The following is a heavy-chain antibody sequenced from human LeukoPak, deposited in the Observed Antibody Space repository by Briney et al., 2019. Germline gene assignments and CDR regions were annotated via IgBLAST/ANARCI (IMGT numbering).Heavy chain of an antibody. V-gene: IGHV3-21*04. J-gene: IGHJ5*02. CDR3: ASTDVTVTRFDP. CDR2: ISSSSSYI. CDR1: GFTFSSYS. D-gene: IGHD4-17*01. Sequence: GGSLRLSCAASGFTFSSYSMNWVRQAPGKGLEWVSSISSSSSYIYYADSVKGRFTISRDNAKNSLYLQMNSLRAEDTAVYYCASTDVTVTRFDPWGQGTLVTVSS.